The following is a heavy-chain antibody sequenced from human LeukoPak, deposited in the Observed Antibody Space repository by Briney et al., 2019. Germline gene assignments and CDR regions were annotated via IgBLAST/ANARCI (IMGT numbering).Heavy chain of an antibody. CDR2: IRYDGSNK. Sequence: GGSLRLSCAASGFTSSSYGMHWVRQAPGKGLEWVAFIRYDGSNKYYADSVKGRFTISRDNAKNSLYLQINSLRAEDTAVYYCARGWHYYDSVRLDYWGQGTLVTVSS. V-gene: IGHV3-30*02. J-gene: IGHJ4*02. D-gene: IGHD3-22*01. CDR1: GFTSSSYG. CDR3: ARGWHYYDSVRLDY.